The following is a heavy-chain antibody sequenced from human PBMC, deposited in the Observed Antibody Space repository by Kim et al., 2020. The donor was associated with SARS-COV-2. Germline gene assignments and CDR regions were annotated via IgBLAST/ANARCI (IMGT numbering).Heavy chain of an antibody. J-gene: IGHJ4*02. Sequence: NGGSTYYADSGEGRFTISRDNYKNTLYLQMSSLRAEDTAVYYCVCSAFDYWGQGTLVTVSS. CDR3: VCSAFDY. CDR2: NGGST. V-gene: IGHV3-64D*06. D-gene: IGHD2-15*01.